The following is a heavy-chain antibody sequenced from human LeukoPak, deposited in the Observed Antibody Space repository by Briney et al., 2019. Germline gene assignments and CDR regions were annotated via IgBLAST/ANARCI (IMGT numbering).Heavy chain of an antibody. V-gene: IGHV3-73*01. CDR2: IRSKTNSYAT. CDR3: TRHKVDTTMVIPFDY. CDR1: GFTFDGSV. D-gene: IGHD5-18*01. J-gene: IGHJ4*02. Sequence: GGSLRLSCAASGFTFDGSVIHWVRQASGKGLEWVGRIRSKTNSYATAYAASVGGRFTISRDDSKNTAYLQMNSLKTEDTAVYYCTRHKVDTTMVIPFDYFGQGNLVTGSS.